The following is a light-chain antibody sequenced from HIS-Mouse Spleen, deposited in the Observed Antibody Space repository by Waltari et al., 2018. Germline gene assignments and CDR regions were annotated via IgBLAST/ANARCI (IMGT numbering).Light chain of an antibody. V-gene: IGKV1-9*01. Sequence: DIQLTQSPSFLSASVGDRVTITCRASKGISSYLAWYQQKPGKAPKLLIYAASTLQSGVPSRFSGSGSWTEFTLTISSLQPEDFATYYCQQLNSYPPTFGQGTKVEIK. J-gene: IGKJ1*01. CDR3: QQLNSYPPT. CDR2: AAS. CDR1: KGISSY.